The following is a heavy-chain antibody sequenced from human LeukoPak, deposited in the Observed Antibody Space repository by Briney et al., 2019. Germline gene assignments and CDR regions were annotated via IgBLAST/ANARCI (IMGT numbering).Heavy chain of an antibody. CDR2: ISSSGSTI. CDR3: ARGGIAAAVAAILY. Sequence: PGGSLRLSCAASGFTFSSYAMHWVRQAPGKGLEWVSYISSSGSTIYYADSVKGRFTISRDNAKNSLYLQMNSLRAEDTAVYYCARGGIAAAVAAILYWGQGTLVTVSS. CDR1: GFTFSSYA. J-gene: IGHJ4*02. D-gene: IGHD6-13*01. V-gene: IGHV3-48*04.